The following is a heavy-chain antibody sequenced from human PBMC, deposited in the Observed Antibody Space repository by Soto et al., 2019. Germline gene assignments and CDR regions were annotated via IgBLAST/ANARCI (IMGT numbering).Heavy chain of an antibody. CDR2: IKPYNGDT. CDR1: GYTFGDHI. CDR3: ARDSGYDTTGYSPFDH. Sequence: ASVKVSCKTSGYTFGDHIIHWLRQVPGQRLEWMGWIKPYNGDTGYAQKFQGRVTLTGATTITTVYMELNSLGSDDTAVYFCARDSGYDTTGYSPFDHWGQGALVTVSS. V-gene: IGHV1-2*02. J-gene: IGHJ4*02. D-gene: IGHD3-22*01.